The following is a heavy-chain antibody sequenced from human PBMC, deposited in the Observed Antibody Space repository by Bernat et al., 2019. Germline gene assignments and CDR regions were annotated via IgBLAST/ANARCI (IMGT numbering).Heavy chain of an antibody. Sequence: QLQLQESGPGLVKPSETLSLTCTVSGGSITSSSYYWGWIRQPPGKGLEWIGSIYYSGRTYYNPSLKSRVTISVDTSKNQFSLKLSSVTAADTAVYYCARPTIYDSSGYYFDYWGQGTLVTVSS. CDR3: ARPTIYDSSGYYFDY. D-gene: IGHD3-22*01. J-gene: IGHJ4*02. CDR1: GGSITSSSYY. V-gene: IGHV4-39*01. CDR2: IYYSGRT.